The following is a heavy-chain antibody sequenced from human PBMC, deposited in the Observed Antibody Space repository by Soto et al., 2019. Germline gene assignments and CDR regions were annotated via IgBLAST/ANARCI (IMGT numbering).Heavy chain of an antibody. Sequence: GASVKVSCTAYGYSFITSYHMHWVRQAPGQGLEWMGIINPTGSMTRYSQKFQGRLTMTRDTSTATDYMELSNLTSEDTAVYFCARDTGYDHDAFDIWGQGTRVTVSS. D-gene: IGHD5-12*01. CDR2: INPTGSMT. J-gene: IGHJ3*02. CDR3: ARDTGYDHDAFDI. V-gene: IGHV1-46*01. CDR1: GYSFITSYH.